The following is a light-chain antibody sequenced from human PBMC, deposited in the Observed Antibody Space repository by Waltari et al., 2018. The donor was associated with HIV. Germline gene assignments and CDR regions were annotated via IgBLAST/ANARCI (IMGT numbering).Light chain of an antibody. Sequence: DIQMTQSPSTVAASVGDRINMTCRSSQSIGNWLAWYQHRPGEAPNLLVYKASILRSGVPSRFSAGASGTEFTLTITTLQSEDIAIYYCQQYNSHSRAFGPGTKVE. J-gene: IGKJ4*02. V-gene: IGKV1-5*03. CDR2: KAS. CDR3: QQYNSHSRA. CDR1: QSIGNW.